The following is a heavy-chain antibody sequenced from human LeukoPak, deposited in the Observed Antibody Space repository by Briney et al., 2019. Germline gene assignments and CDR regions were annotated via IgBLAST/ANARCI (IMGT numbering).Heavy chain of an antibody. V-gene: IGHV3-23*01. D-gene: IGHD6-19*01. J-gene: IGHJ3*02. CDR2: IRDSGAST. Sequence: GGSLRLSCAASGLTFLTYAMSWVRQAPGKGLQWVSVIRDSGASTYYADSVKGRFTISRDNSKNTLYLQMNSLRAEDTAVYYCAKAGRSGWYPGWPFVIWGQGTMVTVSS. CDR3: AKAGRSGWYPGWPFVI. CDR1: GLTFLTYA.